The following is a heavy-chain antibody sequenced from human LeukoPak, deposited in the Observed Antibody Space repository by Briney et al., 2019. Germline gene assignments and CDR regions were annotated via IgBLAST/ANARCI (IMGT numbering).Heavy chain of an antibody. CDR2: ISYDGSNK. Sequence: GGSLRLSCAASGFTFSSYGMHWVRQAPGKGLEWVAVISYDGSNKYYADSVKGRFTISRDNSKNTLYLQMNSLRAEDTAVYYCAKGYYDSSPNYFVYWGQGTLVTVSS. CDR1: GFTFSSYG. J-gene: IGHJ4*02. D-gene: IGHD3-22*01. V-gene: IGHV3-30*18. CDR3: AKGYYDSSPNYFVY.